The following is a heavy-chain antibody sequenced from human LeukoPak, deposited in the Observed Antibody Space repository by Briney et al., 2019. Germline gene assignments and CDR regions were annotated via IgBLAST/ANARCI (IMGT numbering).Heavy chain of an antibody. Sequence: GGSLRLSCAASGFTFSSYSMNWVRQAPGKGLEWVSSISSSSNYIYYADSVKGRFTISRDNAKNSLYLQMNSLRAEDTAVYYCARRGVSSGWPNYYYYYMDVWGKGTTVTVSS. CDR1: GFTFSSYS. J-gene: IGHJ6*03. V-gene: IGHV3-21*01. CDR2: ISSSSNYI. D-gene: IGHD6-19*01. CDR3: ARRGVSSGWPNYYYYYMDV.